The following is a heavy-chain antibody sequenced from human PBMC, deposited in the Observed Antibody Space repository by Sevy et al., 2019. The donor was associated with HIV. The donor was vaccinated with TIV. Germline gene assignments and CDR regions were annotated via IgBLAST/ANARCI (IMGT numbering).Heavy chain of an antibody. Sequence: GGSLRLSCAASGFSFTSYWMSWVRQTPEKGLEWVANINQVGTEKNYVDSVKGRFTISRDNAKNSLYLQMNSLRAEDTAVYYCATSPPRAYSSGWSRFDYWGQGTLVTVSS. J-gene: IGHJ4*02. CDR3: ATSPPRAYSSGWSRFDY. D-gene: IGHD6-19*01. CDR2: INQVGTEK. V-gene: IGHV3-7*01. CDR1: GFSFTSYW.